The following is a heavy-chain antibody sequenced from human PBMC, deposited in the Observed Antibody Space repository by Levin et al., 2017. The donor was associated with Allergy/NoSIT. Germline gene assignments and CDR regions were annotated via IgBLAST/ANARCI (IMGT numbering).Heavy chain of an antibody. CDR2: INPSGGST. Sequence: GASVKVSCKASGYSFTSYRIHWVRQAPGQGLQWMGIINPSGGSTNHAQTFQGRVTLTRDAATSIVYMELSSLRSEDTAVYYCARESTMRTESGVVLTGAFDIWGQGTTVTISS. CDR3: ARESTMRTESGVVLTGAFDI. CDR1: GYSFTSYR. V-gene: IGHV1-46*01. D-gene: IGHD3-3*01. J-gene: IGHJ3*02.